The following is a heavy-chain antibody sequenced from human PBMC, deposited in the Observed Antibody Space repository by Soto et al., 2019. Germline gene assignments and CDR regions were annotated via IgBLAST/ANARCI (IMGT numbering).Heavy chain of an antibody. CDR3: ARATYCTGGNCLLDY. Sequence: EVQLVESGGGLVQPGGSLRLSCAASEFTVTSNYMSWVRQAPGKGLEWVSVIYSGGSTYYEDFVKGRFTISRDNSKNKVYLQMNSLRADDTAVYYCARATYCTGGNCLLDYWGQGTLVTVSS. V-gene: IGHV3-53*04. J-gene: IGHJ4*02. CDR2: IYSGGST. CDR1: EFTVTSNY. D-gene: IGHD2-15*01.